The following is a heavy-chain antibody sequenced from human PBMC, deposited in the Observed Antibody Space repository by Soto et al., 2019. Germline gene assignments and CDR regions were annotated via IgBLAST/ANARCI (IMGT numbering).Heavy chain of an antibody. CDR1: GFTFSDSA. V-gene: IGHV3-73*02. J-gene: IGHJ4*02. CDR3: TPDRVAGYCSSSSCYAF. D-gene: IGHD2-2*01. CDR2: IRSKANSNTI. Sequence: EVQLVESGGGLVQPGGSLKLSCAASGFTFSDSAIHWVRQASGKGLEWVGRIRSKANSNTIAYAASAKGRFIISRDDSNITAYLQMKSLKTEDTAVYSCTPDRVAGYCSSSSCYAFWGQGTLVTVAS.